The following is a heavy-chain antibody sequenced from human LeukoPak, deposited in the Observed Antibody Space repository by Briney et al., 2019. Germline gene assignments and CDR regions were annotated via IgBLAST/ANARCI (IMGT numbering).Heavy chain of an antibody. D-gene: IGHD5-18*01. CDR3: ARDRVRYSHGYTCFDY. CDR2: IKEDGSDK. V-gene: IGHV3-7*01. Sequence: RAAGSLRLSCAASGFTFSSLWLSWLRQAPGKGLEWVARIKEDGSDKYYVYSVKGRFTISRDNAKNSLYLQMNSLRAEDTAVYYCARDRVRYSHGYTCFDYWGQGTLVTVSS. CDR1: GFTFSSLW. J-gene: IGHJ4*02.